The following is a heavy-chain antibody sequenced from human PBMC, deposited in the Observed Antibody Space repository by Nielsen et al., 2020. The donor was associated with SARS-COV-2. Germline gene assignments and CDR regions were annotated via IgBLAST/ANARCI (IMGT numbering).Heavy chain of an antibody. CDR2: INSDGSST. D-gene: IGHD3-22*01. Sequence: GESLKISCAASGFTFSSYWMHWVRQAPGKGLVWVSRINSDGSSTSYADSVKGRLTISRDNAKNTLYLQMNSLRAEDTAVYYCARDFEYYYDSSGYYQTPLRYYYYGMDVWGQGTTVTVSS. V-gene: IGHV3-74*01. J-gene: IGHJ6*02. CDR1: GFTFSSYW. CDR3: ARDFEYYYDSSGYYQTPLRYYYYGMDV.